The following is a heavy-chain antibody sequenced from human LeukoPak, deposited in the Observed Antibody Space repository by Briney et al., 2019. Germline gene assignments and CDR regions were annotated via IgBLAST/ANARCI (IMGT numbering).Heavy chain of an antibody. D-gene: IGHD3-16*01. J-gene: IGHJ4*02. CDR1: GGSISSYY. CDR3: ARECLSQESFDY. V-gene: IGHV4-59*12. CDR2: IYYSGRT. Sequence: PSETLSLTCTVSGGSISSYYWSWIRQPPGKGLEWIGYIYYSGRTYHNPSLKSRVTISVDTSKNQFSLKLSSVTAADTAVYYCARECLSQESFDYWGQGTLVTVSS.